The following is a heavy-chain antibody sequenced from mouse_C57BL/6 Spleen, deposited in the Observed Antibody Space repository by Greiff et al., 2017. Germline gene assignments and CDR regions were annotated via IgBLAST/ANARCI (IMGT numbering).Heavy chain of an antibody. CDR2: IYPSDSET. Sequence: QVHVKQPGAELVRPGSSVKLSCKASGYTFTSYWLDWVKQRPGQGLEWIGNIYPSDSETHYNQKFKDKATLTVDKSSSTAYMQLSSLTSEDSAVYYCARRSTSRAMDYWGQGTSVTVSS. CDR1: GYTFTSYW. CDR3: ARRSTSRAMDY. J-gene: IGHJ4*01. D-gene: IGHD5-1*01. V-gene: IGHV1-61*01.